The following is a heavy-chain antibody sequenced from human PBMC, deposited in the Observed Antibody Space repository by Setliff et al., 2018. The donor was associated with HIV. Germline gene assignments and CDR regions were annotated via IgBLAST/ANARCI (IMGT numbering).Heavy chain of an antibody. CDR2: ISDGGGGT. V-gene: IGHV3-23*01. D-gene: IGHD3-10*01. CDR3: AKDLHYYDTSYYRFYWYFEH. Sequence: GGSLRLSCAASGFTFNNYAMIWVRQAPGKGLEWVSAISDGGGGTDYADSVKGRFTISRDNSRNTLYLQMNSLRADDTAVYYCAKDLHYYDTSYYRFYWYFEHWGRGTLVTVSS. J-gene: IGHJ2*01. CDR1: GFTFNNYA.